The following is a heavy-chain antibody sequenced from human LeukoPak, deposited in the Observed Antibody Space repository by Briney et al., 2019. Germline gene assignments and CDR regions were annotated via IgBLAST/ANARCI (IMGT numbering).Heavy chain of an antibody. Sequence: ASVKVSCKASGYTFTSYGISWVRQAPGQGLEWMGWINAYNDNTNYAQKFQGRVTMTTDTSTSTAYMELGSLRSDDTAVFYCARAGGSYSPSDYWGQGTLVTVSS. V-gene: IGHV1-18*01. D-gene: IGHD2-21*01. CDR3: ARAGGSYSPSDY. CDR2: INAYNDNT. CDR1: GYTFTSYG. J-gene: IGHJ4*02.